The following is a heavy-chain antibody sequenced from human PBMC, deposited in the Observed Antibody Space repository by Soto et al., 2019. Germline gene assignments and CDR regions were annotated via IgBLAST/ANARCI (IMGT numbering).Heavy chain of an antibody. V-gene: IGHV3-30-3*01. Sequence: GGSLRLSCAASGFTLSSYAMHWVGQAPGKGLEWVAVISYDGSNKYYADSVKGRFTISRDNSKNTLYLQMNSLRAEDTAVYYCAREAVCPRDGYTDFRGQGTLVTVSS. CDR1: GFTLSSYA. J-gene: IGHJ4*03. D-gene: IGHD2-2*01. CDR2: ISYDGSNK. CDR3: AREAVCPRDGYTDF.